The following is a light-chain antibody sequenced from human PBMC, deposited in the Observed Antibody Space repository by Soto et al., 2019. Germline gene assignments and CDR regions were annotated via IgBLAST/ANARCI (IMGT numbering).Light chain of an antibody. CDR3: QQYDNLFT. CDR2: DAS. CDR1: QDISNY. Sequence: DIQMTQSRSSLSASVGDRVTITFQASQDISNYLNWYQQKPGKAPKLLIYDASNLETGVPSRFSGSGSGTDFTFTISSLQPEDIATYYCQQYDNLFTFGQGTRLEIK. V-gene: IGKV1-33*01. J-gene: IGKJ5*01.